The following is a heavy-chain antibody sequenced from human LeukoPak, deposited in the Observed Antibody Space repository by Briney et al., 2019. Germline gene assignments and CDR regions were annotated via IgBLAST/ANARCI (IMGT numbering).Heavy chain of an antibody. Sequence: ASVKVSCKASGYTFTSYDINWVRQAPGQGLEWMGWMNPNSGNTGYAQKFQGRVTMTRNTSISTAYMELSSLRSEDTAVYYCARGRRYCGGDCYLNWFDPWGQGTLVTVSS. J-gene: IGHJ5*02. CDR1: GYTFTSYD. V-gene: IGHV1-8*01. CDR2: MNPNSGNT. CDR3: ARGRRYCGGDCYLNWFDP. D-gene: IGHD2-21*02.